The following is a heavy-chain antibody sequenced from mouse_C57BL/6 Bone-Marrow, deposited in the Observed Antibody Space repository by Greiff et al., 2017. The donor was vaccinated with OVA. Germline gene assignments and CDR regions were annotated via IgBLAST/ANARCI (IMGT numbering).Heavy chain of an antibody. CDR1: GYTFTSYW. Sequence: QVQLQQPGAELVKPGASVKMSCKASGYTFTSYWITWVKQRPGQGLEWIGDIYPGSGSTNYNEKFKSKATLTVDTSSSTAYMQLSSLTSEDSAVYYCARTNYCGSSYDWYFDVWGTGTTVTVSS. CDR2: IYPGSGST. D-gene: IGHD1-1*01. V-gene: IGHV1-55*01. J-gene: IGHJ1*03. CDR3: ARTNYCGSSYDWYFDV.